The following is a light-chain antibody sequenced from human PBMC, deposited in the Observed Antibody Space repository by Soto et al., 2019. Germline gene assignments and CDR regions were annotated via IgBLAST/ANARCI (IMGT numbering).Light chain of an antibody. CDR1: SSDVGDYNY. J-gene: IGLJ2*01. V-gene: IGLV2-14*01. CDR3: SSYTRTNTLV. Sequence: QSVLTQPASVSGSPGQSITISCTATSSDVGDYNYVSWYQQHPGKAPRLIIYGVSNRPPGISARFSGSKSGSTASLTISGLQAEDEAEYYCSSYTRTNTLVFGGGTQLTVL. CDR2: GVS.